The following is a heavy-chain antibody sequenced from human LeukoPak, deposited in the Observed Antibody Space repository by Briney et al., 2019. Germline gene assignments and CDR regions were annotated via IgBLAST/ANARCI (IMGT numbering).Heavy chain of an antibody. CDR2: IYYSGST. CDR1: GGSISSGDYY. Sequence: SRTLSLTCTVSGGSISSGDYYWSWIRQPPGKGLEWIGYIYYSGSTYYNPSLKSRVTISVDTSKNQFSLKLSSVTAADTAVYYCAREPLSTSRWFDPWGQGTLVTVSS. V-gene: IGHV4-30-4*01. CDR3: AREPLSTSRWFDP. J-gene: IGHJ5*02.